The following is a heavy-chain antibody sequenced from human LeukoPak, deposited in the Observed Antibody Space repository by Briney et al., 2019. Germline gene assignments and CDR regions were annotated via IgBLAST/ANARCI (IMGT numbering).Heavy chain of an antibody. D-gene: IGHD6-6*01. Sequence: SETLSLTCTVSGGSLSSYYWSWIRQPPGKELEWIGYTYTSGSTKYNPSLKSRVTISVDTSKNQFSLKLSSVTAADTAVYYCARSRIAAPRGMPDFDYWGQGTLVTVSS. J-gene: IGHJ4*02. CDR3: ARSRIAAPRGMPDFDY. CDR2: TYTSGST. CDR1: GGSLSSYY. V-gene: IGHV4-4*09.